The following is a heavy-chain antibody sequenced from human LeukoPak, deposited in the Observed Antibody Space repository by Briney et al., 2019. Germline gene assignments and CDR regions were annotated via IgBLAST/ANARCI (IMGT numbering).Heavy chain of an antibody. J-gene: IGHJ4*02. CDR3: ARGDGYNFFDH. CDR1: GFTVSDNY. D-gene: IGHD5-24*01. Sequence: GGSLRLSCAVSGFTVSDNYMSWVRQAPGKGLEWVSVFYIGGSTYYADSVKGRFTISRDNSKNSVYLQMSSLRVEDTAVYYCARGDGYNFFDHWGQGTLVTVSS. CDR2: FYIGGST. V-gene: IGHV3-66*01.